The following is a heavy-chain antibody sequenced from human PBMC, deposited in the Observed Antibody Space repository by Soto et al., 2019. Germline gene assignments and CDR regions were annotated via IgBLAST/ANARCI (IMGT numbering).Heavy chain of an antibody. Sequence: QVQLVQSGAEVKKLGASVKVSCKASGYTFTSYGISWVRQAPGQGLEWMGWISAYNGNTNYAQKLQGRVTMTTDTSTSTAYMELRRLRSDDTAVYYCARERGQTIVLMVYAINYYYGMDVWGQGTTVTVSS. CDR1: GYTFTSYG. J-gene: IGHJ6*02. CDR2: ISAYNGNT. D-gene: IGHD2-8*01. V-gene: IGHV1-18*01. CDR3: ARERGQTIVLMVYAINYYYGMDV.